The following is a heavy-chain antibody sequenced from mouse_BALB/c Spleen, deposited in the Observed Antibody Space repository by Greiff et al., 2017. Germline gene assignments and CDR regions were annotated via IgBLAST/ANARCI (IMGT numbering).Heavy chain of an antibody. CDR2: IDPANGNT. D-gene: IGHD1-1*01. Sequence: EVHLVESGAELVKPGASVKLSCTASGFNIKDTYMHWVKQRPEQGLEWIGRIDPANGNTKYDPKFQGKATITADTSSNTAYLQLSSLTSEDTAVYYCASTVLDYWGQGTTLTVSS. V-gene: IGHV14-3*02. CDR3: ASTVLDY. CDR1: GFNIKDTY. J-gene: IGHJ2*01.